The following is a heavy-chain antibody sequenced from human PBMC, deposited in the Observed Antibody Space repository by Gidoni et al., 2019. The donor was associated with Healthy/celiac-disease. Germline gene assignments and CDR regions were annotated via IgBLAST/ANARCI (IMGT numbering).Heavy chain of an antibody. D-gene: IGHD3-10*01. J-gene: IGHJ6*02. CDR1: GFTFSNAW. Sequence: EVQLVESGGGLVKPGGSLRLSCAAAGFTFSNAWMSWVRQAPGKGLEGVGRIKSKTDGGTTDYAAPVKGRFTISRDDSKNTLYLQMNSLKTEDTAVYYCTTSRWFGAAYYYGMDVWGQGTTVTVSS. V-gene: IGHV3-15*01. CDR3: TTSRWFGAAYYYGMDV. CDR2: IKSKTDGGTT.